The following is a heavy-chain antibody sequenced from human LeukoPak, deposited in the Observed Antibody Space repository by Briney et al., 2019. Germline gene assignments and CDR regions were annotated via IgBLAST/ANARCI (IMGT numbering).Heavy chain of an antibody. D-gene: IGHD3-10*01. CDR3: VRAPGAT. Sequence: GGSLRLSCAASGFIVSSDHMNWVRQAPGKGLECVAVIYKGGNTFYADPVKGRFTISRDNSKNTVYLQMNSLRAEDTAVYYCVRAPGATWGQGTLVTVSS. J-gene: IGHJ5*02. CDR2: IYKGGNT. V-gene: IGHV3-53*01. CDR1: GFIVSSDH.